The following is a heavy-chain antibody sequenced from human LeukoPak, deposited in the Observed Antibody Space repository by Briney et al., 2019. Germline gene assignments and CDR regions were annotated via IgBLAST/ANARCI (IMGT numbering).Heavy chain of an antibody. CDR2: INHSGST. V-gene: IGHV4-34*01. CDR3: ASKPVAGHFDY. D-gene: IGHD6-19*01. CDR1: GGSFSGYY. J-gene: IGHJ4*02. Sequence: SETLSLTCAVYGGSFSGYYWSWIRQPPGKGLEWIGEINHSGSTNYNPSLKNRVTISVDTSKNQFSLKLSSVTAADTAVYYCASKPVAGHFDYWGQGTLVTVSS.